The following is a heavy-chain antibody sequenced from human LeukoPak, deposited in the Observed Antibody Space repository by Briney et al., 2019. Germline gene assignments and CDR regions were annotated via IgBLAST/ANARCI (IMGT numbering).Heavy chain of an antibody. CDR1: GGSISSGDYY. D-gene: IGHD3-16*02. Sequence: SETLSLTCTVSGGSISSGDYYWSWIRQPAGKGLEWIGRIYTSGSTNYNPSLKSRVTMSVDTSKNQFSLKLSSVTAADTAVYYCAREESDYVWGSYRNTLDYWGQGTLVTVSS. V-gene: IGHV4-61*02. J-gene: IGHJ4*02. CDR3: AREESDYVWGSYRNTLDY. CDR2: IYTSGST.